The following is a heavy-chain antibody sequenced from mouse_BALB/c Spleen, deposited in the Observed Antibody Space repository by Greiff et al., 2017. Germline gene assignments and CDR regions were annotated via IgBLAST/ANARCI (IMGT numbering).Heavy chain of an antibody. CDR3: ARVATWGYAMDY. V-gene: IGHV7-3*02. Sequence: EVQLVESGGGLVQPGGSLRLSCATSGFTFTDYYMSWVRQPPGKALEWLGFIRNKANGYTTEYSASVKGRFTISRDNSQSILYLQMNTLRAEDSATYYCARVATWGYAMDYWGQGTSVTVSS. J-gene: IGHJ4*01. D-gene: IGHD1-2*01. CDR1: GFTFTDYY. CDR2: IRNKANGYTT.